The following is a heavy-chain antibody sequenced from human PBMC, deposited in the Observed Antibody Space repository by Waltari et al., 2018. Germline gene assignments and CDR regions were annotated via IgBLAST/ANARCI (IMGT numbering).Heavy chain of an antibody. CDR2: ISGSGGST. D-gene: IGHD3-9*01. CDR3: AKDLEYYDILTGYYSYYFDY. Sequence: EVQLVESGGGLVQPGGSLRLSCAASGFTFSSYAMSWVRQAPGQGLGWVSAISGSGGSTYYADSVKGRFTISRDNSKNTLYLQMNSLRAEDTAVYYCAKDLEYYDILTGYYSYYFDYWGQGTLVTVSS. J-gene: IGHJ4*02. CDR1: GFTFSSYA. V-gene: IGHV3-23*04.